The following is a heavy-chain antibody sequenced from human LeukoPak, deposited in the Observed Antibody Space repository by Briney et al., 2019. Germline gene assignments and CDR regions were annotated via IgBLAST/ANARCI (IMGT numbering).Heavy chain of an antibody. CDR1: GFTFSSYW. CDR3: ARPTKEGSSWYWWFVP. V-gene: IGHV3-74*01. Sequence: PGGSLRLSCAASGFTFSSYWMHWVRQAPGKGLVWVSRINNDGSSTSYADSVKGRFTISRDNAKNTLYLQMNSLRAEDTAVYYCARPTKEGSSWYWWFVPWGQGTLVTVSS. CDR2: INNDGSST. J-gene: IGHJ5*02. D-gene: IGHD6-13*01.